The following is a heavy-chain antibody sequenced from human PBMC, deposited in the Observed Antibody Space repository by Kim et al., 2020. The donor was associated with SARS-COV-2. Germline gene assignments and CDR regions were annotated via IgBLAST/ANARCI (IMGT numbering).Heavy chain of an antibody. V-gene: IGHV3-30*18. D-gene: IGHD6-13*01. CDR3: AKEFRAAALYYYYYYGMDV. CDR2: ISYDGSNK. CDR1: GFTFSSYG. J-gene: IGHJ6*02. Sequence: GGSLRLSCAASGFTFSSYGMHWVRQAPGKGLEWVAVISYDGSNKYYADSVKGRFTISRDNSKNTLYLQMNSLRAEDTAVYYCAKEFRAAALYYYYYYGMDVWGQGTTVTVSS.